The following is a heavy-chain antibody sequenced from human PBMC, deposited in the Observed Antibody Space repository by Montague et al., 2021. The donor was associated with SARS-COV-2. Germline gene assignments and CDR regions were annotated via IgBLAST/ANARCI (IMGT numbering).Heavy chain of an antibody. CDR3: ARGWAFDL. J-gene: IGHJ3*01. Sequence: SETLSLTCTVSGGSTASHYWNWIRQSPGKRPEWIGYVYYNGDTKYNPSLQSRVTISIDTSENQSSLRLNSVTAADTAVYFCARGWAFDLWGQGRLVTVSS. V-gene: IGHV4-59*08. D-gene: IGHD6-19*01. CDR2: VYYNGDT. CDR1: GGSTASHY.